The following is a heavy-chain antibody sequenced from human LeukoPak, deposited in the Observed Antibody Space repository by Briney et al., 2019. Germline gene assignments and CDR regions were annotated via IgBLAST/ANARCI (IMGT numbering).Heavy chain of an antibody. V-gene: IGHV4-59*01. CDR3: ASHYGGNYWYFDL. J-gene: IGHJ2*01. D-gene: IGHD4-23*01. CDR2: IYYSGTT. Sequence: SETLSLTCTVSGGSISTYYWSWIRQPPGEGLEWIGSIYYSGTTHSNPSLKSRATVSVDTSKNHLSLKVSSVTAADTALYYCASHYGGNYWYFDLWGRGTLVTVSS. CDR1: GGSISTYY.